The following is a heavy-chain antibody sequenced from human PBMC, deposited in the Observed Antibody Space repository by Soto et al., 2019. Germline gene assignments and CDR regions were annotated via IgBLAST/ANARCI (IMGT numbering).Heavy chain of an antibody. V-gene: IGHV3-30*18. Sequence: QVQLVESGGGVVQPGRSLRLSCAASGFTFSSYGMHWVRQAPGKGLEWVAVISYDGSNKYYADSVKGRFTISRDNSKNTLYLQMNSLRAEDTAVYYCAKDRGYDFWSGYYFWGQGTLVTVSS. CDR2: ISYDGSNK. CDR1: GFTFSSYG. J-gene: IGHJ4*02. D-gene: IGHD3-3*01. CDR3: AKDRGYDFWSGYYF.